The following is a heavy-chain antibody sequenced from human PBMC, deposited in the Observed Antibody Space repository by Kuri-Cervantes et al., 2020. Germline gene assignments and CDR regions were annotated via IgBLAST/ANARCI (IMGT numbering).Heavy chain of an antibody. CDR3: ARGLGYCSGGSCPGNFDY. D-gene: IGHD2-15*01. V-gene: IGHV3-21*01. CDR2: ISSSSSYI. Sequence: GESLKISCAASGFTVSSNYMSWVRQAPGKGLEWVSSISSSSSYIYYADSVKGRFTISRDNAKNSLYLQMNSLRAEDTAVYYCARGLGYCSGGSCPGNFDYWGQGTLVTISS. J-gene: IGHJ4*02. CDR1: GFTVSSNY.